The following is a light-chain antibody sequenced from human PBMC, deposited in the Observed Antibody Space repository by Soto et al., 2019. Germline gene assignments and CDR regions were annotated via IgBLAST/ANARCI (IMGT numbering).Light chain of an antibody. V-gene: IGKV3-15*01. CDR1: QSVSSN. CDR3: QQYNNWWT. Sequence: EIVMTQSPATLSVSPGERATLSCRASQSVSSNLAWYQQKPGQARRLLIYGASTRATGIPARFSGSGSGTEFTLTISSLQSEDFAVYYCQQYNNWWTFGQGTKVEIK. J-gene: IGKJ1*01. CDR2: GAS.